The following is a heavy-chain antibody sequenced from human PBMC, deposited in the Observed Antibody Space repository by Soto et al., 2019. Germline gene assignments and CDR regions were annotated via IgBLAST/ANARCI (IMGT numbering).Heavy chain of an antibody. CDR1: GGTFSSYA. CDR2: IIPTFGTA. Sequence: SVKVSCKASGGTFSSYAISWVRQAPGQGLEWMGGIIPTFGTANYAQKFQGRVTITADESTSTAYMELSSLRSEDTAVYYCARVRGCGGDCYSNDAFDIWGQGTMVTVSS. D-gene: IGHD2-21*02. V-gene: IGHV1-69*13. J-gene: IGHJ3*02. CDR3: ARVRGCGGDCYSNDAFDI.